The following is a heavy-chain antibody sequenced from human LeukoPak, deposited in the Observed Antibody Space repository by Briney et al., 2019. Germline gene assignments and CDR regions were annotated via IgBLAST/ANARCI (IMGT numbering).Heavy chain of an antibody. J-gene: IGHJ4*02. D-gene: IGHD3-10*01. Sequence: SETLSLTCAVYGGSFSGYYWSWIRQPPGKGLEWIGEINHSGSTNYNTSLKSRVTISVDTSKNQFSLKLSSVTAADTAVYYCARSGEGNDFDYWGQGTLVTVSS. CDR1: GGSFSGYY. V-gene: IGHV4-34*01. CDR2: INHSGST. CDR3: ARSGEGNDFDY.